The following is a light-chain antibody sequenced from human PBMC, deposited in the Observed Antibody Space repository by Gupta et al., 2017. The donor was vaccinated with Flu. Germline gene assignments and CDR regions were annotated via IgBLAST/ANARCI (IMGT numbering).Light chain of an antibody. V-gene: IGKV3-11*01. J-gene: IGKJ5*01. Sequence: PATLSWSPGERATLACRASQSVSSNLVWYQQKPGQAPRLLMSGASNRANGIPARFSGSGSGTEFTLTISSREPEDFAVYYCQHRSKWPLTFGQGTRLEIK. CDR2: GAS. CDR3: QHRSKWPLT. CDR1: QSVSSN.